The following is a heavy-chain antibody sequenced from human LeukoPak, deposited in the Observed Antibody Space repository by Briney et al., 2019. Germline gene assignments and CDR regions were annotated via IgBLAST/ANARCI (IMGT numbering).Heavy chain of an antibody. CDR3: ARDPNGDYIGAFDF. D-gene: IGHD4-17*01. J-gene: IGHJ3*01. Sequence: PGGSLRLSCIASGFTFRNFAMMWVRQAPGKGLEWVSAIHAGGDSTVYADAVRGRFTISRDNSNNALYLQMNELRADDTAMYYCARDPNGDYIGAFDFWGQGTMVTVS. V-gene: IGHV3-23*01. CDR2: IHAGGDST. CDR1: GFTFRNFA.